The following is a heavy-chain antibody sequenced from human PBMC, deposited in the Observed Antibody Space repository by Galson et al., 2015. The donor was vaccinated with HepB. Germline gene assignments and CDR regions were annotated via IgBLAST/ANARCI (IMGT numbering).Heavy chain of an antibody. J-gene: IGHJ4*02. CDR3: ARTPETHDYVPDY. D-gene: IGHD3-16*01. CDR2: ISAYNGNT. Sequence: SVKVSCKASGYTFTRYAISWVRQAPGQGLEWMGWISAYNGNTNYALKLQGRVTMTTDTSTSTAYVELGSLRSDDTAVYYCARTPETHDYVPDYWSQGTLVTVSS. V-gene: IGHV1-18*04. CDR1: GYTFTRYA.